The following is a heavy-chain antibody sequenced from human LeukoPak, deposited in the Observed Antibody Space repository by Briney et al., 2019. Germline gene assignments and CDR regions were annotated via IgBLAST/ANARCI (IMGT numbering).Heavy chain of an antibody. D-gene: IGHD3-10*01. V-gene: IGHV4-59*01. CDR1: GGSIRSYY. CDR3: ARSAGSGSYYNLEGLGD. J-gene: IGHJ4*02. CDR2: IYHSGST. Sequence: SETLSLTCIVSGGSIRSYYWSWIRQPPGKGLEWIGYIYHSGSTNYNPSLKSRVTISVDTSKNQFSLKLSSVTAADTAVYYCARSAGSGSYYNLEGLGDWGQGTLVTVSS.